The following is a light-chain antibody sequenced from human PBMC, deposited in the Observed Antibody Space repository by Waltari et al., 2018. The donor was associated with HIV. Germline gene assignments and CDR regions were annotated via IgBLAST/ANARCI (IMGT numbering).Light chain of an antibody. CDR2: EVN. Sequence: QSALTQPPSASGSLGQSVTISCTGRSSDVGRYDSVSWYQQHPGKAPKHLLFEVNKRPSGVPDRFSGSKSGNTASLTVSGLQAEDEAEYSCSSYAGINPVIFGGGTTLTVL. J-gene: IGLJ2*01. CDR3: SSYAGINPVI. V-gene: IGLV2-8*01. CDR1: SSDVGRYDS.